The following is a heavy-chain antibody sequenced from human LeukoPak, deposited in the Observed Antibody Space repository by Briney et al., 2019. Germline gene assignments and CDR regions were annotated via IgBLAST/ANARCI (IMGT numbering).Heavy chain of an antibody. CDR3: ARDTLGGEWELPTSIYFDY. V-gene: IGHV3-21*01. J-gene: IGHJ4*02. CDR1: GFTFSSYS. D-gene: IGHD1-26*01. Sequence: KTGGSLRLSCAASGFTFSSYSMSWVRQAPGKGLEWVSSISSSSSYIYYADSVKGRFTISRDNAKNSLYLQMNSLRAEDAAVYYCARDTLGGEWELPTSIYFDYWGQGTLVTVSS. CDR2: ISSSSSYI.